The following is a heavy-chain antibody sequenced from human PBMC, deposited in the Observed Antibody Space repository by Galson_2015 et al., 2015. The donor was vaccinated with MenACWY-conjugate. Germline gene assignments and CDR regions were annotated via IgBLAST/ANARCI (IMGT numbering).Heavy chain of an antibody. V-gene: IGHV3-23*05. D-gene: IGHD3-22*01. Sequence: SLRLSCAASRLTFRNFGMTWVRQTLGKGLEWVSTIVSSPHRTFYADSVKGRFTVSRDDSQMYLQMNSLRAEDTAVYFCARVPRQTYDSRGDYFDSWGQGTLVTVSS. J-gene: IGHJ4*02. CDR3: ARVPRQTYDSRGDYFDS. CDR1: RLTFRNFG. CDR2: IVSSPHRT.